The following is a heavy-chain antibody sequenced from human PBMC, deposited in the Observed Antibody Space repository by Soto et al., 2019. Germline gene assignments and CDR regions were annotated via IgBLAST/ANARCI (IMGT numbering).Heavy chain of an antibody. CDR3: ARAAIVVVVAATHFDY. V-gene: IGHV3-30-3*01. D-gene: IGHD2-15*01. J-gene: IGHJ4*02. Sequence: QVQLVESGGGVVQPGRSLRLSCAASGFTFSSYAMHWVRQAPGKGLEWVAVISYDGSNKYYADSVKGRFTISRDNSKNTLYLQMNSLRAEDTAVYYCARAAIVVVVAATHFDYWGQGTLVTVSS. CDR2: ISYDGSNK. CDR1: GFTFSSYA.